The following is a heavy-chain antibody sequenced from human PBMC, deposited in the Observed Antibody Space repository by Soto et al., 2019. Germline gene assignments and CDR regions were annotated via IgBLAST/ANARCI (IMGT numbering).Heavy chain of an antibody. CDR1: GYSFTSYW. D-gene: IGHD3-22*01. V-gene: IGHV5-51*01. J-gene: IGHJ3*02. CDR2: IYPGDSDT. Sequence: GESLKISCKGSGYSFTSYWIGWVRQMPGKGLEWMGIIYPGDSDTRYSPSFQGQVTISANKSISTAYLQWSSLKASDTAMYYCASTYYYDSSGYYAFDIWGQGKMVTVSS. CDR3: ASTYYYDSSGYYAFDI.